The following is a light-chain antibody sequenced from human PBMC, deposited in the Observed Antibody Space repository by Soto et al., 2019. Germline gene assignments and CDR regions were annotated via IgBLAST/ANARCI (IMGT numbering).Light chain of an antibody. J-gene: IGKJ2*02. V-gene: IGKV1-39*01. CDR3: QQSYSTPLCT. Sequence: DIQMTQSPSSLSASVGDRVTIACRASQSISNYLNWYQQKPGIAPKLLIYAASNLQSGVPSRFSGSGSGTDFTLTISSLQPEDFATYYCQQSYSTPLCTFGQGTRLEI. CDR1: QSISNY. CDR2: AAS.